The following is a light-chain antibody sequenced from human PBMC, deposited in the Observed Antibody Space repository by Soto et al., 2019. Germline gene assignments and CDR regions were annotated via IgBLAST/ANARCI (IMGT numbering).Light chain of an antibody. CDR2: DAS. J-gene: IGKJ1*01. CDR1: QSVSSN. CDR3: QHYSAWPS. Sequence: EILMTPSPATLAVSPGERATLSCRASQSVSSNLAWYQHKPGQAPRLLIYDASTRATGFPARLSGSGSGTEFTLTISSPHSEDFPVYYCQHYSAWPSFGLGTKVDIK. V-gene: IGKV3-15*01.